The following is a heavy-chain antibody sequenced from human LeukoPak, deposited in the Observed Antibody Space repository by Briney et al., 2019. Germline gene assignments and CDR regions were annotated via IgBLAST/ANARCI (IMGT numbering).Heavy chain of an antibody. J-gene: IGHJ4*02. CDR2: MNHDGSEK. CDR1: GFTFSSYW. V-gene: IGHV3-7*01. D-gene: IGHD2-2*02. Sequence: PGGSLRLSCAAFGFTFSSYWMNWVRQAPGKGLEWVANMNHDGSEKYYIDSVKGRFTISRDNAKNSLYLQMNSLRAEDTAVYYCARDQLYCGGPTCYRTGDDSWGQGTLVTVSS. CDR3: ARDQLYCGGPTCYRTGDDS.